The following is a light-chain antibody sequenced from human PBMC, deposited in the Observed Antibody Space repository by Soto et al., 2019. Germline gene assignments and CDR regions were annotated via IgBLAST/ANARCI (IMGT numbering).Light chain of an antibody. J-gene: IGLJ1*01. CDR2: EVS. V-gene: IGLV2-14*01. CDR3: SSDTSRRYV. Sequence: QSLLTQPASVSGSPGQSIPISCTGTSSDVGDYNYVSWYQLHPGKAPKVMIYEVSNRPSGISNRFSGSKSGNTASLTIAGLQAEDEADYYCSSDTSRRYVVGDGTKVTVL. CDR1: SSDVGDYNY.